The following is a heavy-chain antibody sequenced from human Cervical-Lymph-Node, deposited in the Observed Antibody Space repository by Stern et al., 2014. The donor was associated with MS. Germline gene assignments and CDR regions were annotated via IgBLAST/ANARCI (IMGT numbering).Heavy chain of an antibody. Sequence: VQLVESGGGLVQPGGSLRLSCAASGFTFSNYAMNWVRQAPGKGLEWVSVISYDGSDRYYAECVKGRFTSSRDNAKNTLYLEMRRLRREDTAVYYCVKRGITEVRGVRLGDYWGPGTLVIVSS. D-gene: IGHD3-10*01. V-gene: IGHV3-30*18. CDR2: ISYDGSDR. CDR3: VKRGITEVRGVRLGDY. J-gene: IGHJ4*02. CDR1: GFTFSNYA.